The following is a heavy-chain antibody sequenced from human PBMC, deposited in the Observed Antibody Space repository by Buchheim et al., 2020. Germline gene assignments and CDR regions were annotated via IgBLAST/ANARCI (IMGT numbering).Heavy chain of an antibody. D-gene: IGHD3-10*01. Sequence: EVQLVESGGGLVKPGGSLRLSCAASGFTFSSYSMNWVRQAPGKGLEWVSSSSSSSYIYYADSVKGRFTISRDNAKNSLYLQMNSLRAEDTAVYYCARGQDGSEGEFDYWGQGTL. V-gene: IGHV3-21*01. J-gene: IGHJ4*02. CDR3: ARGQDGSEGEFDY. CDR1: GFTFSSYS. CDR2: SSSSSYI.